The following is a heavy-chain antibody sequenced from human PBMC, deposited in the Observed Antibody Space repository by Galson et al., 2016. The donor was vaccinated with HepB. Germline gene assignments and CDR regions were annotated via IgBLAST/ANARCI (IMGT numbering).Heavy chain of an antibody. J-gene: IGHJ3*01. D-gene: IGHD3-10*01. Sequence: TLSLTCSVSGGSVSSFGHYWTWIRQHPGKGLEWIGFITYSGSTYYNPSLENRVTISLDTSKNEFSLKLSSVTAADTAVYFCAVSSAVDAYYFWGQGTVVTVSS. CDR2: ITYSGST. CDR3: AVSSAVDAYYF. CDR1: GGSVSSFGHY. V-gene: IGHV4-31*03.